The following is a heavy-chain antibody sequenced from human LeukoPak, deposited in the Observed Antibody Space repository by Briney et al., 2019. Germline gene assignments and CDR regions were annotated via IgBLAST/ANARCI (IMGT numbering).Heavy chain of an antibody. J-gene: IGHJ6*02. CDR3: AREGAIYCDFWSLGGMDV. D-gene: IGHD3-3*01. V-gene: IGHV3-7*01. CDR1: GFTFSSYW. CDR2: IKQDGSEK. Sequence: GGSLRLSCAASGFTFSSYWMSWVRQAPGKGLEWAANIKQDGSEKYYVDSVKGRFTISRDNAKNSLYLQMNSLRAEDTAVYYCAREGAIYCDFWSLGGMDVWGQGTTVTVSS.